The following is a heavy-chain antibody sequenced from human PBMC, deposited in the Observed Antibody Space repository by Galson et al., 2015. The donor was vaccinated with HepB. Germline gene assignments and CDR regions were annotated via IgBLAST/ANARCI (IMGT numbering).Heavy chain of an antibody. CDR2: MWYEESNK. V-gene: IGHV3-33*08. CDR1: GLTFSSYG. D-gene: IGHD5-12*01. CDR3: QYSAYDWENFDY. J-gene: IGHJ4*02. Sequence: SLRLSCAASGLTFSSYGMNWVRQAPGEGLEWVAVMWYEESNKYYADSVKGRFTISRDSYKTTLYLQMNSLRVEDTAVYYCQYSAYDWENFDYWGQGTLVTVSS.